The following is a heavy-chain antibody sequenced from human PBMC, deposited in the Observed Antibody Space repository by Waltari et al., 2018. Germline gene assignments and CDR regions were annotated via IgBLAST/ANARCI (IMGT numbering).Heavy chain of an antibody. Sequence: QVTLRESGPALVKPTQTLTLTCTFSGFSLSTSGMCVSWIRQPPGKALEWLARIDWDDDKYYSTSLKIRLTISKDTSKNQVVLTMTNMDPVDTATYYCARDDILTGYYDYWGQGTLVTVSS. CDR1: GFSLSTSGMC. V-gene: IGHV2-70*15. CDR3: ARDDILTGYYDY. J-gene: IGHJ4*02. CDR2: IDWDDDK. D-gene: IGHD3-9*01.